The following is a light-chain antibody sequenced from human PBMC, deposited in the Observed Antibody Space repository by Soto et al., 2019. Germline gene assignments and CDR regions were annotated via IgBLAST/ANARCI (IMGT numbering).Light chain of an antibody. CDR2: GNS. J-gene: IGLJ1*01. V-gene: IGLV1-40*01. CDR3: QSYDSSLSGWEV. Sequence: QAVLTQPPSVSGAPGQRVTISCTGSSSNIGAGYDVHWYQQPPGTAPKLLIYGNSNRPSGVPDRFSGSKSGTSASLAITGLQAEDEADYYCQSYDSSLSGWEVFGTGTKVTVL. CDR1: SSNIGAGYD.